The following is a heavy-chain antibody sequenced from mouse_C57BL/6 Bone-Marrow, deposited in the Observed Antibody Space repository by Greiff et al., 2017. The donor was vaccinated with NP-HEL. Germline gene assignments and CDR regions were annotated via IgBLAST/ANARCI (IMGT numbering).Heavy chain of an antibody. J-gene: IGHJ4*01. D-gene: IGHD2-3*01. CDR1: GFTFSSYG. V-gene: IGHV5-6*01. CDR3: ASDGYYTFYYAMDY. CDR2: ISSGGSYT. Sequence: EVQLQESGGDLVKPGGSLKLSCAASGFTFSSYGMSWVRQTPDKRLEWVATISSGGSYTYYPDSVKGRFTISRDNAKNTLYLQMSSLKSEDTAMYYCASDGYYTFYYAMDYWGQGTSVTVSS.